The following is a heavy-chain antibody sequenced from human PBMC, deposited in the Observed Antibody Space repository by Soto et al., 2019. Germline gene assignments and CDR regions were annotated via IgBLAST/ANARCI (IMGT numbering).Heavy chain of an antibody. CDR3: ARASDGYRSGWYVGYFDY. V-gene: IGHV1-18*04. CDR2: IRAYNGYT. D-gene: IGHD6-19*01. J-gene: IGHJ4*02. CDR1: GYTFTSYG. Sequence: ASVKVSCKASGYTFTSYGFSWVRQAPGQGLEWMGWIRAYNGYTNYAQKFQGRVTITTDTSTSTAYMELRSLISDDTAVYYCARASDGYRSGWYVGYFDYWGQGTLVTVSS.